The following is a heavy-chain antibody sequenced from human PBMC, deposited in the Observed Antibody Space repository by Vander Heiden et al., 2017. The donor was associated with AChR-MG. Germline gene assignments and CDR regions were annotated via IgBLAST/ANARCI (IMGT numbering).Heavy chain of an antibody. D-gene: IGHD3-10*01. CDR2: FDPEDGET. CDR1: GYTLPELS. CDR3: APVRGGEGNDAFDI. Sequence: QVQLVQSGAEVKKPGASAKVSCKVSGYTLPELSKHWVRQAPGKGLEWMGGFDPEDGETIYAQKFQGRVTMTEDTSTDTAYMELSSLRSEDTAVYYCAPVRGGEGNDAFDIWGQGTMVTVSS. V-gene: IGHV1-24*01. J-gene: IGHJ3*02.